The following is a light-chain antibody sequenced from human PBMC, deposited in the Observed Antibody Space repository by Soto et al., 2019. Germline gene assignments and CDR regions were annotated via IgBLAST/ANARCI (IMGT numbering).Light chain of an antibody. V-gene: IGLV2-14*01. CDR3: SSYTTPLPVV. J-gene: IGLJ2*01. Sequence: QSALTQPASVSGSPGQSITISCTGTSSDIGAYNYVSWYQQHPGKAPKLMIYDVSDRPSGVSSRFSGSKSGNTASLTISGLQAEDEAAYYCSSYTTPLPVVFGGGTKLTVL. CDR1: SSDIGAYNY. CDR2: DVS.